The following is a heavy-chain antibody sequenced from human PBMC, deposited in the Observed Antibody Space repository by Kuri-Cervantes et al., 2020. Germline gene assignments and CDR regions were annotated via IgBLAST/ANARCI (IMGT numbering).Heavy chain of an antibody. V-gene: IGHV4-39*01. CDR3: ARRSGMDV. CDR1: GGSISSCVYY. CDR2: IYYSGST. Sequence: SETLSLTCTVSGGSISSCVYYWSWIRQHPGKGLEWIGYIYYSGSTYYNPSLKRRVTIPVDTTKNQFSLRLSPVTAADTAVYYCARRSGMDVWGQGTTVTVSS. J-gene: IGHJ6*02.